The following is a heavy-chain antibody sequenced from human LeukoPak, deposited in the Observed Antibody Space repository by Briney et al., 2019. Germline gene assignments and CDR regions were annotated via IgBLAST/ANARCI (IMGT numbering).Heavy chain of an antibody. CDR1: GFTFISYG. Sequence: SGGSLRLSCVASGFTFISYGLHWARQAPGKGLEWVAVIWYDGSNKYYADSVKGRFTISRDNSRNTLYLQMNSLRAEDTAVYYCARDVEGGSHPLDYWGQGSLVTVSS. V-gene: IGHV3-33*01. CDR2: IWYDGSNK. CDR3: ARDVEGGSHPLDY. J-gene: IGHJ4*02. D-gene: IGHD1-26*01.